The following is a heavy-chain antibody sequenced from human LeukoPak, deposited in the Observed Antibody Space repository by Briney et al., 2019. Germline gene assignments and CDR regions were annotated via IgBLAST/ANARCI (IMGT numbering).Heavy chain of an antibody. CDR2: ISASGAYT. D-gene: IGHD1-1*01. CDR1: GFTFSSYA. CDR3: ARVGNDFDP. V-gene: IGHV3-23*01. J-gene: IGHJ5*02. Sequence: GGSLRLSCAASGFTFSSYAMSWVRQAPGTGLEWVSTISASGAYTYYTDSVKGRFTISRDNSKNTLYLQMNSLRADDTAVYYCARVGNDFDPWGQGTLVTVSS.